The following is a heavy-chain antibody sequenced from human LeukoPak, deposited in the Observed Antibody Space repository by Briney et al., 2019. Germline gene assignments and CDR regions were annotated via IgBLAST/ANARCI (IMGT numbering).Heavy chain of an antibody. Sequence: PSETLSLTCTGGSISSSSSYWGWIRQPPGKGLQWIGSISYSGRTYSNPSLKSRVTISVDTSKNQFSLKLSSVTAADTAVYYCARGRRWSGPWGQGTLVTVSS. J-gene: IGHJ5*02. CDR3: ARGRRWSGP. CDR1: GSISSSSSY. D-gene: IGHD4-23*01. CDR2: ISYSGRT. V-gene: IGHV4-39*01.